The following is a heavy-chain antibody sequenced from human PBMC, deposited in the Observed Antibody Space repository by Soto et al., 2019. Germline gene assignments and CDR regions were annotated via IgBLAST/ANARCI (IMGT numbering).Heavy chain of an antibody. CDR2: VYPGDSHT. D-gene: IGHD6-19*01. Sequence: PGESLRISCKGSGYTFATYWIGWVRQMPGKGLEWMGIVYPGDSHTTYSPSFQGQVTISADKSISTAYLQWSSLKASDTGIYYCARRRGSRRHHLDYRGQRTLVTVSS. V-gene: IGHV5-51*01. CDR1: GYTFATYW. J-gene: IGHJ4*02. CDR3: ARRRGSRRHHLDY.